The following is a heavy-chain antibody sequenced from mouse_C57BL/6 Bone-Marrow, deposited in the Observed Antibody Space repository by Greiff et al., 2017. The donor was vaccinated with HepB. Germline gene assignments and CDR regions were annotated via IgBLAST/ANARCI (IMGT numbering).Heavy chain of an antibody. V-gene: IGHV2-6-1*01. CDR2: IWSDGST. CDR1: GFSLTSYG. CDR3: ARHWPPTYYYGSRPYYAMDY. Sequence: VKLQESGPGLVAPSQSLSITCTVSGFSLTSYGVHWVRQPPGKGLEWLVVIWSDGSTTYNSALKSRLSISKDNSKSQVFLKMNSLQTDDTAMYYCARHWPPTYYYGSRPYYAMDYWGQGTSVTVSS. D-gene: IGHD1-1*01. J-gene: IGHJ4*01.